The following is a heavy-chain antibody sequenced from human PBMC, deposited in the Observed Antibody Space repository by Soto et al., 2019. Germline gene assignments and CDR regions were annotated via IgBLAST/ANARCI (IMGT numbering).Heavy chain of an antibody. CDR2: IDYSGRT. D-gene: IGHD2-15*01. V-gene: IGHV4-59*01. J-gene: IGHJ4*02. CDR1: GGSISSYY. CDR3: ARVSPVCSGGSCYPNYYDY. Sequence: PSETLSLTCTVSGGSISSYYWSWIRQPPGKGLEWIGYIDYSGRTNYNPSLKSRVTMSVDTSKKEFSLKLSSVTAAHTAVYYCARVSPVCSGGSCYPNYYDYWGQGTLVTVSS.